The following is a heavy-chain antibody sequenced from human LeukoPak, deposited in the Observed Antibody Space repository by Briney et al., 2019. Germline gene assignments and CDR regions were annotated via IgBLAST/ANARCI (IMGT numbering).Heavy chain of an antibody. V-gene: IGHV4-39*01. CDR2: IHYTGST. J-gene: IGHJ5*02. Sequence: SETLSLTCTVSGGSISSSSYYWGWLRQPPGKGLEWIGSIHYTGSTYCNPSLKSRVTISVDTSKNQFSLKLSSVTAADTAVYYCARSYYYGSGSYYQTWFDPWGKGTLVTVSP. CDR3: ARSYYYGSGSYYQTWFDP. D-gene: IGHD3-10*01. CDR1: GGSISSSSYY.